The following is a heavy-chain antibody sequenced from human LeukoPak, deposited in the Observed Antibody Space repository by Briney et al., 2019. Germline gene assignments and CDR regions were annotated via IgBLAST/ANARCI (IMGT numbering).Heavy chain of an antibody. J-gene: IGHJ6*03. CDR2: INHSGST. Sequence: SETLSLTCAVYGGSFSGYYWSWIRQPPGKGLEWIGEINHSGSTNYNPSLKSRVTIAVDTSKNQFSLKLSSVTAADTAVYYCAREGQVSSSWYYYYYMDVWGKGTTVTVSS. D-gene: IGHD6-13*01. V-gene: IGHV4-34*01. CDR3: AREGQVSSSWYYYYYMDV. CDR1: GGSFSGYY.